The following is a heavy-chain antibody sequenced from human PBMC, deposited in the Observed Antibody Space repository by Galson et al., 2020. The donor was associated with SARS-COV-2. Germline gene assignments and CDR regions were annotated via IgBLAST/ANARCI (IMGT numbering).Heavy chain of an antibody. CDR1: GFTFSSYG. D-gene: IGHD3-9*01. CDR2: ISYDGSNK. Sequence: QAGGSLRLSCAASGFTFSSYGMHWVRQAPGKGLEWVAVISYDGSNKLYADSVKGRFTISRDNSKNTLYLQMNSLRAEDTAVYYCAKDFDILTRYYFDYWGQGALVTVSS. CDR3: AKDFDILTRYYFDY. V-gene: IGHV3-30*18. J-gene: IGHJ4*02.